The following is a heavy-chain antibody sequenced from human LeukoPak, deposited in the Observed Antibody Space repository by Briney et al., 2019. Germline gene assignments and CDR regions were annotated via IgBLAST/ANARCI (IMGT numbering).Heavy chain of an antibody. CDR1: GFTFSNYA. V-gene: IGHV3-30*04. D-gene: IGHD1-26*01. CDR3: ARPNGGSYHFDY. J-gene: IGHJ4*02. CDR2: ISYDGGNK. Sequence: GGSLRLSCAASGFTFSNYAIHWVRQAPGKGLEWVAAISYDGGNKYYADSVKGRFTISRDNSKNTLYLQMNSLRAEDTAVYYCARPNGGSYHFDYWGQGTLVTVSS.